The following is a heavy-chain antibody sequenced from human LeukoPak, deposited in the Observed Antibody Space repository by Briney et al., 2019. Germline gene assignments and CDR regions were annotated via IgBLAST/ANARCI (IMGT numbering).Heavy chain of an antibody. J-gene: IGHJ6*02. CDR2: MNPNSGNT. Sequence: ASVKVSCKASGYTFTSYDINWVRQATGQGLEWMGWMNPNSGNTGYAQKFQGRVTMTRNTSISTAYMELSSLRSEDTAVYYCARGNFWSGYYPLYYYYYYGMDVWGQGTTVTVSS. CDR1: GYTFTSYD. CDR3: ARGNFWSGYYPLYYYYYYGMDV. D-gene: IGHD3-3*01. V-gene: IGHV1-8*01.